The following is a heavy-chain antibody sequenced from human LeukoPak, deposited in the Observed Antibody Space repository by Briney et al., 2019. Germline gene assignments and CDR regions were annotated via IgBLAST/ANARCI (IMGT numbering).Heavy chain of an antibody. CDR1: GGSFSGYY. V-gene: IGHV4-34*01. D-gene: IGHD3-10*01. CDR3: ARTYYGSGSYLQYYYYGMDV. J-gene: IGHJ6*02. CDR2: INHSGST. Sequence: PSETLSLTCAVYGGSFSGYYWSWIRQPPGKGLEWIGEINHSGSTNYNPSLKSRVTISVDTSKNQFSLKLSSVTAADTAVYYCARTYYGSGSYLQYYYYGMDVWGQGTTVTVSS.